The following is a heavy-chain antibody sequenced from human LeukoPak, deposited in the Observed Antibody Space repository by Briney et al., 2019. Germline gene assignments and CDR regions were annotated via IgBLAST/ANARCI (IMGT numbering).Heavy chain of an antibody. CDR2: IYYSGST. D-gene: IGHD3-16*02. CDR3: ARHDYVWGSYRKIGHFDY. Sequence: SETLSLTCTVSGGSISSSSYYWGWIRQPPGKGLEWIGSIYYSGSTYYNPSLKSRVTISVDTSKNQFSLKLSSVTAADTAVYYCARHDYVWGSYRKIGHFDYWGQGTLVTVSS. V-gene: IGHV4-39*01. CDR1: GGSISSSSYY. J-gene: IGHJ4*02.